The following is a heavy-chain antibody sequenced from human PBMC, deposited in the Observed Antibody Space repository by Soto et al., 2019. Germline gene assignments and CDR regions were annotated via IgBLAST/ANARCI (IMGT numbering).Heavy chain of an antibody. V-gene: IGHV4-30-2*01. J-gene: IGHJ5*02. CDR3: ATVPDR. CDR1: GGSISSGGYS. CDR2: IYHSGST. D-gene: IGHD2-2*01. Sequence: SETMSLTCAVSGGSISSGGYSWSWIRQPPGKGLEWIGYIYHSGSTYYNPSLKSRVTISVDRSKNQFSLKLSSVTAADTAVYYCATVPDRWGEGTLVTVSS.